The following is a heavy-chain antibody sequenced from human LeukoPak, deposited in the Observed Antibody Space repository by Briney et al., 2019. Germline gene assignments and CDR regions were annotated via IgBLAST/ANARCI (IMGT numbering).Heavy chain of an antibody. Sequence: PGGSLRLSCTASGFTFGDYAMIWFRQAPGKGLEWVGFIRSKAYGGTTEYAASVKGRFTLSRDDSKSIAYLQMNSLKTEDTAVYYCTRGQLGYCSGGSCFRGDYWGQGTLVTVSS. CDR1: GFTFGDYA. J-gene: IGHJ4*02. CDR3: TRGQLGYCSGGSCFRGDY. V-gene: IGHV3-49*03. D-gene: IGHD2-15*01. CDR2: IRSKAYGGTT.